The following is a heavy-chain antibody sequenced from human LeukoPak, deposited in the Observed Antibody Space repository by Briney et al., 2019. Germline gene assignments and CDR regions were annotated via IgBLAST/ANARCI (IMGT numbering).Heavy chain of an antibody. CDR1: GYTFSGYY. Sequence: ASVKVSCKASGYTFSGYYMHWVRQAPGQGIEWMAWINPNNGDTNYAQKFQGRVTMTRDTSISTAYMELTRLISDDTALYYCARVGSSGWYVHPTLDYWGQGTLVTVSS. CDR3: ARVGSSGWYVHPTLDY. J-gene: IGHJ4*02. D-gene: IGHD6-19*01. V-gene: IGHV1-2*02. CDR2: INPNNGDT.